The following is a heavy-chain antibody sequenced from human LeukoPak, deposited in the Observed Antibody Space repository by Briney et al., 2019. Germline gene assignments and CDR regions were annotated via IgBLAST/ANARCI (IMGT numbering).Heavy chain of an antibody. V-gene: IGHV3-74*01. J-gene: IGHJ4*02. CDR3: VRDSSSWYYDY. CDR1: GFMFSRYW. D-gene: IGHD6-13*01. CDR2: IKSDGSST. Sequence: GGSLRLSCAASGFMFSRYWMHWVRQAPGKGPVWVSHIKSDGSSTTYADSVKGRFTISRDNAKSTLYLQMNSLRVEDTAVYYCVRDSSSWYYDYWGQGTLVTVS.